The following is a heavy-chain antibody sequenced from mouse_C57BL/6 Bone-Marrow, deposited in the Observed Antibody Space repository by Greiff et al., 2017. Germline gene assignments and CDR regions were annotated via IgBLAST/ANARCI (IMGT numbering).Heavy chain of an antibody. Sequence: QVTLKVSGPGILQSSQTLSLTRSFSGFSLSTSGMGVSWIRQPSGKGLEWLAHIYWDDDKRYNPSLKSRLTISKDTSRNQVFLKITSVDTADTATYYCARREVYYYGSSYWYFDVWGTGTTVTVSS. J-gene: IGHJ1*03. CDR2: IYWDDDK. D-gene: IGHD1-1*01. CDR1: GFSLSTSGMG. CDR3: ARREVYYYGSSYWYFDV. V-gene: IGHV8-12*01.